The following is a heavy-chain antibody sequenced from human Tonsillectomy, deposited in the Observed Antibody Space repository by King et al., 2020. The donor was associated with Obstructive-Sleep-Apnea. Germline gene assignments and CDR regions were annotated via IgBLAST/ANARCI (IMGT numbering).Heavy chain of an antibody. Sequence: QLVQSGAEVKKPGSSVKVSCKASGGTFSSHSISWVRQAPGQGLEWMAGIIPIIGTAIYAQKLQGRITITADESTNTAYMELRSLRSEDTAVYYCAKEGDYDFWSGYSKRWYFDYWGQGTLVTVSS. D-gene: IGHD3-3*01. CDR3: AKEGDYDFWSGYSKRWYFDY. CDR1: GGTFSSHS. J-gene: IGHJ4*02. V-gene: IGHV1-69*01. CDR2: IIPIIGTA.